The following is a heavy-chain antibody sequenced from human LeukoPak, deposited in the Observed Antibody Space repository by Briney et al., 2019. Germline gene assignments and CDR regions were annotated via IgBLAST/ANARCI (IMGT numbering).Heavy chain of an antibody. CDR2: MNPNSGNT. CDR1: GYTFTSYD. J-gene: IGHJ4*02. Sequence: ASVAVSCKASGYTFTSYDINWVRQAAGQGLEGMGWMNPNSGNTGYAQKFQGRVTITRNTSISTAYMELSSLRSEDTAVYYCARSSVVTAMRKLDFDYWGQGTLVTVSS. CDR3: ARSSVVTAMRKLDFDY. V-gene: IGHV1-8*03. D-gene: IGHD2-21*02.